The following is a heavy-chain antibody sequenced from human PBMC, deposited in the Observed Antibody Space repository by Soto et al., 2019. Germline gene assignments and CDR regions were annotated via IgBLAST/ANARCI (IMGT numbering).Heavy chain of an antibody. CDR3: ARAPIVVVPAARKYYFDY. J-gene: IGHJ4*02. Sequence: RSLTCTVSGGSISSGGYYWSWIRQHPGKGLEWIGYIYYSGSTYYNPSLKSRVTISVDTSKNQFSLKLSSVTAADTAVYYCARAPIVVVPAARKYYFDYWGQGTLVTVSS. CDR2: IYYSGST. CDR1: GGSISSGGYY. V-gene: IGHV4-31*03. D-gene: IGHD2-2*01.